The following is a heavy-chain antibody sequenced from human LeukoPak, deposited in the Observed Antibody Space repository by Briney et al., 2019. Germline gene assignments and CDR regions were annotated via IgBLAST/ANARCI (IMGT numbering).Heavy chain of an antibody. CDR3: ARVGYGLG. Sequence: ASVKVSCKASGDTFTNYYMHWVRQAPGQGLEWMGWMNPNSGNTGYAQKFQGRVTMTRNTSISTAYMELSSLRSEDTAVYYCARVGYGLGWGQGTLVTVSS. CDR1: GDTFTNYY. J-gene: IGHJ4*02. D-gene: IGHD5-12*01. CDR2: MNPNSGNT. V-gene: IGHV1-8*02.